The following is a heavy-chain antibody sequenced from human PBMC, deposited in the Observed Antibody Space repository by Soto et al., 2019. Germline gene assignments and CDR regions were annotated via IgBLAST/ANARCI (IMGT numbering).Heavy chain of an antibody. D-gene: IGHD2-8*01. CDR3: VRVRNNADKRLDV. CDR2: IWYGGTT. Sequence: QEVLVESGGGVVRPGTSLRLSCVTSGIIFEAHAFHWVRQAPGKGLKWVALIWYGGTTYYEDSVQGRFYISRDNSRKTVFLQMNHLRPDDSGVYYCVRVRNNADKRLDVWGQGTTVSVSS. CDR1: GIIFEAHA. V-gene: IGHV3-33*01. J-gene: IGHJ6*02.